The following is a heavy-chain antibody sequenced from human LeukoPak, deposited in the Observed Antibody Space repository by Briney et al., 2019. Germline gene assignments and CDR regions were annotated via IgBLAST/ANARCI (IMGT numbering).Heavy chain of an antibody. J-gene: IGHJ4*02. Sequence: PSETLSLTCAVYGGSFSGYYWSWIRQPPGKGLEWIGEINHSGSTNYNPSLKSRVTISVDTAKNQFSLKLRSVTAADTAVYYCARVNCSSTSCYSSKYYFDYWGQGTLVTVSS. V-gene: IGHV4-34*01. CDR2: INHSGST. D-gene: IGHD2-2*01. CDR1: GGSFSGYY. CDR3: ARVNCSSTSCYSSKYYFDY.